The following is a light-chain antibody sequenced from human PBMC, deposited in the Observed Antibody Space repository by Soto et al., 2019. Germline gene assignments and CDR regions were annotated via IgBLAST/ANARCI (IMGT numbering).Light chain of an antibody. V-gene: IGLV2-8*01. Sequence: QSALTQPPSASGSPGQSVTISCTGTSSDVGGYNYVSWYQQHPGKAPKLMISEVSKRPSGVPDRFSGSKSGNTASLTVSGLQAKDEDDYYCSSFAGNNNLVFGGGTKLTVL. CDR3: SSFAGNNNLV. CDR1: SSDVGGYNY. J-gene: IGLJ2*01. CDR2: EVS.